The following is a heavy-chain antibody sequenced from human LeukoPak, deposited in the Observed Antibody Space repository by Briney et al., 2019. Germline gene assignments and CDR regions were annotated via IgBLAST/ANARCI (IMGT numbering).Heavy chain of an antibody. Sequence: ASVKVSCKASGYAFTSYGITWVRQAPGQGLEWMGWIRTYNDNTEYAQKFQGRITMITDTSTSTAYMELRSLRSDDTAVYYCARGSGSYYWYFDLWGRGTLVTVSS. CDR1: GYAFTSYG. V-gene: IGHV1-18*01. D-gene: IGHD3-22*01. J-gene: IGHJ2*01. CDR3: ARGSGSYYWYFDL. CDR2: IRTYNDNT.